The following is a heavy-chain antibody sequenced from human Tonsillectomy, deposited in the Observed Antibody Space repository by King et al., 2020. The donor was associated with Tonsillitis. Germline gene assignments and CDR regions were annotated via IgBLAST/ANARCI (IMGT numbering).Heavy chain of an antibody. CDR2: IYYSGST. CDR1: GGSISSSSYY. D-gene: IGHD3-3*01. CDR3: ARSPRAADPERFKKIRESGYFDY. J-gene: IGHJ4*02. V-gene: IGHV4-39*01. Sequence: LQLQESGPGLVKPSETLSLTCTVSGGSISSSSYYWGWIRQPPGKGLEWIGSIYYSGSTYYNPSLKSRVTISVDTSKNQFSLKLSSVTAADTAVYYCARSPRAADPERFKKIRESGYFDYWGQGTLVTVSS.